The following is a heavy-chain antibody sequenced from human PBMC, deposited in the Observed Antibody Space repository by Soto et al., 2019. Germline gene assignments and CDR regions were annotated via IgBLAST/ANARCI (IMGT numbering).Heavy chain of an antibody. CDR3: ARGGTPIDY. J-gene: IGHJ4*02. CDR1: GDSISSNKW. CDR2: MYHTGST. D-gene: IGHD3-16*01. V-gene: IGHV4-4*02. Sequence: SETLSLTCAVSGDSISSNKWWSWVRQPPEKGLEWIGEMYHTGSTNYNPSLKSRVTISVDKSKNQFSLKLSSVTAADTAVYYCARGGTPIDYWGQGTLVTVSS.